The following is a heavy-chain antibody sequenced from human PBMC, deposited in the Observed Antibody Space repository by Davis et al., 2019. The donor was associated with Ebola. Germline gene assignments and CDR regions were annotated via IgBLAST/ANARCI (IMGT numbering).Heavy chain of an antibody. D-gene: IGHD2-8*01. Sequence: ASVKVSCKASGYTFTNYGITWVRQAPGQGLEWMGWINPHNGNTNYAQNVQGRVTMTTDTSTSTAYMELSSLRSEDTAVYYCARSGGYCTNGVCYTQYYFDYWGQGTLVTVSS. CDR2: INPHNGNT. CDR1: GYTFTNYG. CDR3: ARSGGYCTNGVCYTQYYFDY. J-gene: IGHJ4*02. V-gene: IGHV1-18*04.